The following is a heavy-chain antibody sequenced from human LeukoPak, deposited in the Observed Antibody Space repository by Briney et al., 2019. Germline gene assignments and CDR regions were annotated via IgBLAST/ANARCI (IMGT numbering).Heavy chain of an antibody. J-gene: IGHJ6*04. V-gene: IGHV4-59*01. CDR1: GCSISSYY. CDR2: IYYSGST. D-gene: IGHD2-15*01. CDR3: ARALYCSGGSCYPLYYYYYGMDV. Sequence: PSETLSLTCTVSGCSISSYYWSWIRQPPGKGLEWIGYIYYSGSTNYNPSLKSRVTISVDTSKNQFSLKLSSVTAADTAVYYCARALYCSGGSCYPLYYYYYGMDVWGKGTTVTVSS.